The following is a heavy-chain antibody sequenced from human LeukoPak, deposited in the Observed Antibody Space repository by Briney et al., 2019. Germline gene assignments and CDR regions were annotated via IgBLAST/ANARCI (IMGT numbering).Heavy chain of an antibody. CDR1: GFTFSSYA. CDR3: ARGVSSSWYSQVDY. D-gene: IGHD6-13*01. Sequence: GGSLRLSCAASGFTFSSYAMHWVRQAPGKGLEWVAVISYDGSNKYYADSVKGRFTISRGNSKNTLYLQMNSLRAEDTAVYYCARGVSSSWYSQVDYWGQGTLVTVSS. J-gene: IGHJ4*02. CDR2: ISYDGSNK. V-gene: IGHV3-30*04.